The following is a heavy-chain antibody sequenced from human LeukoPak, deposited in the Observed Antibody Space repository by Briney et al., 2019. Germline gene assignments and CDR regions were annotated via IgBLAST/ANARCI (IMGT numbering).Heavy chain of an antibody. D-gene: IGHD6-19*01. CDR3: ATGYYSGSFDY. V-gene: IGHV4-61*02. Sequence: SETLSLTCTVSGGSISSGSYYWSWIRQPAGKGLEWIGRIYTSGSTNYNPSLKSRVTISVDTSKNQFSLKLSSVTAADTAVYYCATGYYSGSFDYWGQGTLVTVSS. CDR1: GGSISSGSYY. CDR2: IYTSGST. J-gene: IGHJ4*02.